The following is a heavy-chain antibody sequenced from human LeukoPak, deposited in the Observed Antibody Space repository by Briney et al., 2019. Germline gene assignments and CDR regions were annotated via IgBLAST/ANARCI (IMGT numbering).Heavy chain of an antibody. CDR1: GFTFRSYA. D-gene: IGHD6-13*01. CDR3: ARDSTSYSSSWYVPGY. Sequence: GGSLRLSCAASGFTFRSYAMHWVRQDPGKGLEWVAVISYNGSNKYYADSVKGRFTISRDNSKNTLYLQMNSLRAEDTAVYYCARDSTSYSSSWYVPGYWGQGTLVTVSS. V-gene: IGHV3-30-3*01. CDR2: ISYNGSNK. J-gene: IGHJ4*02.